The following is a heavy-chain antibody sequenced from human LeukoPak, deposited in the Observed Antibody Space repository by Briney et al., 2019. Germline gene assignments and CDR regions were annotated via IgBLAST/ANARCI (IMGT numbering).Heavy chain of an antibody. CDR1: GFSFSSYW. CDR2: ISETSSHT. J-gene: IGHJ4*02. CDR3: ARTGLPGIAVGGIDY. D-gene: IGHD6-13*01. Sequence: PGGSLRLSCAASGFSFSSYWMHWVRQAPGKGLEWVSSISETSSHTFYADSMKGRFTISRDNSKNTQYLQMNSKTAEYTAVYYCARTGLPGIAVGGIDYWGQGTLVTVSS. V-gene: IGHV3-21*01.